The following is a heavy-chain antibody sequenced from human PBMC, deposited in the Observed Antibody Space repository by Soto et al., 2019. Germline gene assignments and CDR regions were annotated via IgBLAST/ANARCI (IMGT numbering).Heavy chain of an antibody. CDR2: IYYSGST. J-gene: IGHJ5*02. CDR1: GGSISSYY. Sequence: SETLSLTCTVSGGSISSYYWSWIRQPPGKGLEWIGYIYYSGSTNYNPSLKSRVTISVDTSKNQFSLKLSSVTAADTAVYYCARGLRIFGVVSSFDPWGQGTLVTVSS. V-gene: IGHV4-59*01. CDR3: ARGLRIFGVVSSFDP. D-gene: IGHD3-3*01.